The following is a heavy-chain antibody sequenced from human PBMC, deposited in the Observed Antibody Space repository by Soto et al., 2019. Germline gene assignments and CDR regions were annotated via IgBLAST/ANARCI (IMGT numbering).Heavy chain of an antibody. Sequence: GGSLRLSCAASGFTVSSNYMSWVRQAPGKGLEWVSVIYSGGSTYYADSVKGRFTISRDNSKNTLYLQMNSLRAEDTAVYYCARELGLPGYYFDYWGQGTLVTVSS. V-gene: IGHV3-66*01. CDR3: ARELGLPGYYFDY. D-gene: IGHD1-7*01. CDR2: IYSGGST. J-gene: IGHJ4*02. CDR1: GFTVSSNY.